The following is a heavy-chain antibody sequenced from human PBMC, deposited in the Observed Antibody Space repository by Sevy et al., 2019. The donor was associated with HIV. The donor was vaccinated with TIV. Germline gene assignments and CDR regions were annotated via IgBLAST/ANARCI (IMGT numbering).Heavy chain of an antibody. J-gene: IGHJ6*02. CDR3: ARGDPELFYGMDV. D-gene: IGHD1-7*01. V-gene: IGHV4-59*01. CDR1: GDSISGYY. CDR2: IYYSRST. Sequence: SETLSLTCTVSGDSISGYYWSWIRQPPGKGLEWTGYIYYSRSTTYNPSLKSQVTISKDTYKNQFSLKLSSVTAADTAVYYCARGDPELFYGMDVWGQGTTVTVSS.